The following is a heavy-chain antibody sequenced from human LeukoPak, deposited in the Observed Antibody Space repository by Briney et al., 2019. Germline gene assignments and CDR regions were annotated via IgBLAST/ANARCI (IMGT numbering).Heavy chain of an antibody. D-gene: IGHD1-20*01. CDR2: INHSGST. J-gene: IGHJ5*02. CDR1: GGSFSGYY. CDR3: ARDRYNWNPARGGDWFDP. V-gene: IGHV4-34*01. Sequence: PSETLSLTCAVYGGSFSGYYWSWIRQPPGKGLEWIGEINHSGSTNYNPSLKSRVTISVDTSKNQFSLKLSSVTAADTAVYYCARDRYNWNPARGGDWFDPWGQGTLVTVSS.